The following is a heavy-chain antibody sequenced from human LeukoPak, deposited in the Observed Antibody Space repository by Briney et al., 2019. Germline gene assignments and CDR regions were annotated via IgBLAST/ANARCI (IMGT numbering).Heavy chain of an antibody. Sequence: GGSLRLSCEASRFTFRSYAMSWVRQGPGKGLEWVAAINGNVDRIYYADSVKGRFTISRDNSQNTLYLQMNSLRAEDTAVYYCAQFLMSQGWFNNWAQGTLVTVSS. J-gene: IGHJ4*02. CDR3: AQFLMSQGWFNN. CDR2: INGNVDRI. V-gene: IGHV3-23*01. D-gene: IGHD2-8*01. CDR1: RFTFRSYA.